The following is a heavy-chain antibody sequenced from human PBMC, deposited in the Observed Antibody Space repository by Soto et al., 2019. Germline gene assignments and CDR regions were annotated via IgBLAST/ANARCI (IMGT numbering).Heavy chain of an antibody. V-gene: IGHV3-30*18. D-gene: IGHD1-26*01. J-gene: IGHJ5*02. CDR3: AKGSVVGATKDWFDP. CDR2: ISYDGSSK. Sequence: GGSLRLSCAASGFTFSSYGMYWVRQAPGKGLEWVAVISYDGSSKYYADSVKGRLTISRDNSENTLYLQMNSLRAEDTAVYYCAKGSVVGATKDWFDPWGQGTLVTVSS. CDR1: GFTFSSYG.